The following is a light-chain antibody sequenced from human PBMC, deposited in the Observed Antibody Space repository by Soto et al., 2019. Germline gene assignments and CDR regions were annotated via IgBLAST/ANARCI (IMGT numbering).Light chain of an antibody. CDR1: QSVSSDF. CDR3: QHYDKSHPSVT. V-gene: IGKV3-20*01. J-gene: IGKJ3*01. Sequence: ELVLTQSPDTLSLSPGERATISCRASQSVSSDFLVWYQQKPGQAPRLLIYGASSRATGIPDRFSGGGSGTDFILSISRLEPEDFAVYYCQHYDKSHPSVTFGPGTKVDIK. CDR2: GAS.